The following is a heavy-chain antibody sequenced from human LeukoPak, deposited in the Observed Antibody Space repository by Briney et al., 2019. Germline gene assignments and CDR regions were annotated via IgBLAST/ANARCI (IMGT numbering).Heavy chain of an antibody. CDR3: ARIQAVAKSRFFDY. J-gene: IGHJ4*02. D-gene: IGHD6-19*01. Sequence: SETLSLTCAVYGGSFSGYYWSWIRQPPGKGLEWIGEINHSGSTNYNPSLKSRVTVSVDTSKNQFSLRLSSVTAADTAVYYCARIQAVAKSRFFDYWGQGTLVTVS. CDR2: INHSGST. V-gene: IGHV4-34*01. CDR1: GGSFSGYY.